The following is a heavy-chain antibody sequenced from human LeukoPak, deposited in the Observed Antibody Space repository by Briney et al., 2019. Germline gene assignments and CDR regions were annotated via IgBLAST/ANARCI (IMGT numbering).Heavy chain of an antibody. D-gene: IGHD6-25*01. CDR2: ISGSGGNT. J-gene: IGHJ4*02. CDR1: GFTFNNYD. Sequence: GGSLRLFCAASGFTFNNYDMNWVRQAPGKGLEWVSGISGSGGNTYYADSVRGRFTISRDNSKNTLYLQMNSLRAEDTAVYYCAKEPTAKVPPNDWGQGTLVTVSS. CDR3: AKEPTAKVPPND. V-gene: IGHV3-23*01.